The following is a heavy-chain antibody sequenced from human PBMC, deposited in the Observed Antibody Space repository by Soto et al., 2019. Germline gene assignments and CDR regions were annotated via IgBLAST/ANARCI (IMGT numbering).Heavy chain of an antibody. V-gene: IGHV3-23*01. Sequence: VHLLESGGGLVQAGGTLRLSCAASGFTFTSFAMNWVRQAPGRGLEWVSGISGGGTRTYYADSVKGRFTISRDTSNNTVHLQVNSLRAEDTAVYYCARGEWGSSSHYLDSWGQGILVTVSS. CDR3: ARGEWGSSSHYLDS. CDR2: ISGGGTRT. CDR1: GFTFTSFA. J-gene: IGHJ4*02. D-gene: IGHD6-6*01.